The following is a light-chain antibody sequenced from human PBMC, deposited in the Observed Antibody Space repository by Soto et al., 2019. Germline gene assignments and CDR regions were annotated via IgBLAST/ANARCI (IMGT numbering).Light chain of an antibody. CDR3: CSYAGSRTGV. V-gene: IGLV2-23*01. Sequence: QSALTQPASVSGSPGQSITISCTGTSSDVGSYSLVSWYQQHPGKAPKLMIYEGTKRPSGVSNRFSGSKSDNTASLTISGLQAEDEAAYYCCSYAGSRTGVFGGGTKLTVL. CDR1: SSDVGSYSL. CDR2: EGT. J-gene: IGLJ3*02.